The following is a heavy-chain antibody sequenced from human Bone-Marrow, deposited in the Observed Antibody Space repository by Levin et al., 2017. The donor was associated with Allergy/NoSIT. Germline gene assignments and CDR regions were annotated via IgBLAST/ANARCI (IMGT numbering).Heavy chain of an antibody. CDR2: INHSGST. CDR1: GGSFSGYY. CDR3: ARDLRWYLDAFDI. V-gene: IGHV4-34*01. J-gene: IGHJ3*02. Sequence: LSCAVYGGSFSGYYWSWIRQPPGKGLEWIGEINHSGSTNYNPSLKSRVTISVDTSKNQFSLKLSSVTAADTAVYYCARDLRWYLDAFDIWGQGTMVTVSS. D-gene: IGHD4-23*01.